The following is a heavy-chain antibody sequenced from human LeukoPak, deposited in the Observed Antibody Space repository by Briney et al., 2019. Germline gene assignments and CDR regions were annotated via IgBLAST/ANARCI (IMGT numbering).Heavy chain of an antibody. Sequence: GGSLRLSCVASGFTFSRFEMNWVRQAPGKGLEWISHISTGTYIAYTDSVKGRFTISRDNAKNTLYLQMNSLRAEDTAVYYCAELGITMIGGVWGKGTTVTISS. J-gene: IGHJ6*04. CDR3: AELGITMIGGV. CDR1: GFTFSRFE. V-gene: IGHV3-48*03. D-gene: IGHD3-10*02. CDR2: ISTGTYI.